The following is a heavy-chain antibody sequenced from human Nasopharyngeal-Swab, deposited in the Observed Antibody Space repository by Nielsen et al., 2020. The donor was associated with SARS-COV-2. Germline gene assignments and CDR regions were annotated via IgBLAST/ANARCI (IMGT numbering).Heavy chain of an antibody. V-gene: IGHV3-21*01. CDR3: TRDTPAMFAY. J-gene: IGHJ4*02. Sequence: GGSLRLSCAASGFTFTNYWMSWFRQAPGKGLEWVSAISSTGDYIYHAASVKGRFTISRDNAKNSLYLQMNNLRAEDSAVYYCTRDTPAMFAYWGQGTLVTVSS. CDR1: GFTFTNYW. CDR2: ISSTGDYI.